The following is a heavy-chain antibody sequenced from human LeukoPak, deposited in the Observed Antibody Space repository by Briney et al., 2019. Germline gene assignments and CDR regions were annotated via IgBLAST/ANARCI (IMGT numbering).Heavy chain of an antibody. Sequence: RSLRLSCAASGFTVITNDMTWVRQAPGKGLEWVSVLYSDGNTKYADSVQGRLTISRDNSKNTLYLEMNSLSPDDAAVYYCARGVEPLAANTLAYWGQGTLVTVSS. CDR3: ARGVEPLAANTLAY. CDR1: GFTVITND. D-gene: IGHD1-14*01. V-gene: IGHV3-53*01. J-gene: IGHJ4*02. CDR2: LYSDGNT.